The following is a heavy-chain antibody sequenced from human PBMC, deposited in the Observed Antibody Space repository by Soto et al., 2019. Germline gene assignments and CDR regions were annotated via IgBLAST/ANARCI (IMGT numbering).Heavy chain of an antibody. CDR1: GGSISGRYYY. Sequence: SETLSLTCAVSGGSISGRYYYWGWLRQSPGKGPEGIGSVLSTGFTSYNSSLESRVSVSVVTSKKQCSQNVCGVSAADTAQNYCATSQKGYNWTYFDHWGQGDLVTVSS. J-gene: IGHJ4*02. V-gene: IGHV4-39*01. D-gene: IGHD1-20*01. CDR2: VLSTGFT. CDR3: ATSQKGYNWTYFDH.